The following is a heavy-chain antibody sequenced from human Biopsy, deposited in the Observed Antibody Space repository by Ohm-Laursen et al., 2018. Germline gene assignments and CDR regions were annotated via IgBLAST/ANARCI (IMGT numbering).Heavy chain of an antibody. Sequence: TLSFTCTVSGGSISSYYWSWIRQPPGKGLEWIGYIYYTGITNYNPSLKSPVTITVDTSMNHLSLMLTSVTAADTAVYYCARHAPSYSGSYWRYFDLWGRGTLVTVSS. J-gene: IGHJ2*01. CDR1: GGSISSYY. CDR2: IYYTGIT. V-gene: IGHV4-59*08. CDR3: ARHAPSYSGSYWRYFDL. D-gene: IGHD1-26*01.